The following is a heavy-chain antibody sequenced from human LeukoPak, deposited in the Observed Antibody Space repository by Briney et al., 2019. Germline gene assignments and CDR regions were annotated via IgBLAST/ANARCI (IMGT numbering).Heavy chain of an antibody. J-gene: IGHJ4*02. D-gene: IGHD4-17*01. CDR1: GYTFTSYG. CDR2: INAGNGNT. Sequence: GASVKVSCKASGYTFTSYGISWVRQAPGQRLEWMGWINAGNGNTKYSQKLQGRVTMTTDTSTSTAYMELRSLRSDDTAVYYCARDNRWDYGDYAVSPWGQGTLVTVSS. CDR3: ARDNRWDYGDYAVSP. V-gene: IGHV1-18*01.